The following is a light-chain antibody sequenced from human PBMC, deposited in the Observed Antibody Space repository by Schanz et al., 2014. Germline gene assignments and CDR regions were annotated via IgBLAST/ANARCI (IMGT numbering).Light chain of an antibody. CDR2: GAS. CDR1: QSVSSY. J-gene: IGKJ2*01. CDR3: HQYNNWYT. V-gene: IGKV3-15*01. Sequence: EIVLTQSPATLSLSPGERATLSCRASQSVSSYLAWYQQKPGQAPRLLINGASTRATGIPARFSGSGSGTEFTLTISSLQSDDSAIYYCHQYNNWYTFGQGTKLEIK.